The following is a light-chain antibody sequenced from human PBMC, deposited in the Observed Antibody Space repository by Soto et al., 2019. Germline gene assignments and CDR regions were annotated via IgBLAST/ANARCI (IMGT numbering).Light chain of an antibody. J-gene: IGKJ1*01. CDR3: QHYNSYSEA. Sequence: DIQMTQSPSTLSGSVGDRVTITCRASQTISSWLAWYQQKPGKAPKLLIYKASTLKSGVPSRFSGSGSGTEFTLTISSLQPDDFATDYCQHYNSYSEAFGQGTKVE. V-gene: IGKV1-5*03. CDR1: QTISSW. CDR2: KAS.